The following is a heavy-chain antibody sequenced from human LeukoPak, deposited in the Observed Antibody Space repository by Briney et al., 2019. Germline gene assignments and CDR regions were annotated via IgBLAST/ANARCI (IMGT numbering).Heavy chain of an antibody. J-gene: IGHJ4*01. Sequence: PGGSLRLSCAASGFTFSSYAMSWVRQAPGKGLEWVSAISGSGGSTYYADSVKRRFTISRHNSKNTLYLQMNSPRAEDTAVYYCAIYFLVVPAAIDYCGHATLVTVSS. V-gene: IGHV3-23*01. CDR2: ISGSGGST. D-gene: IGHD2-2*01. CDR3: AIYFLVVPAAIDY. CDR1: GFTFSSYA.